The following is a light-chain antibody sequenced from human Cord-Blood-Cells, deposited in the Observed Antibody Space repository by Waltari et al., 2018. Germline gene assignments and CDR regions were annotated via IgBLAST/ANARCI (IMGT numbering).Light chain of an antibody. CDR1: SSNIGNNY. Sequence: QSVLTQPPSVSAAPGQKVTISCSGSSSNIGNNYVSWYQQLPGTAPKLLIYENNKRPSVMPDRFSGSKAGTSATLGITGLQTGDEADYYCGTWDSSLSADWVFGGGTKLTVL. J-gene: IGLJ3*02. CDR3: GTWDSSLSADWV. CDR2: ENN. V-gene: IGLV1-51*02.